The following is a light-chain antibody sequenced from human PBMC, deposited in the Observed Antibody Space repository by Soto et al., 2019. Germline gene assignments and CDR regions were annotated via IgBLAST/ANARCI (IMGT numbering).Light chain of an antibody. CDR3: QLYDSSSWT. CDR1: QSVSNTY. Sequence: EIVLTQSPGTLSLSPGDTATLSCRASQSVSNTYLAWYQQKPGQAPGLLIYGASSRATGFPDRFSGSGSGTDFTLTISRLETEDFAVYYCQLYDSSSWTFGQGTKVDIK. CDR2: GAS. V-gene: IGKV3-20*01. J-gene: IGKJ1*01.